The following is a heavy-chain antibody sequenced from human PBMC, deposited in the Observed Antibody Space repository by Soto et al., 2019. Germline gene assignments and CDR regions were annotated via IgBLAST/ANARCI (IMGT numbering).Heavy chain of an antibody. V-gene: IGHV3-23*01. D-gene: IGHD6-13*01. CDR2: ISSLGGST. CDR3: AKEEGSTWYPTDH. J-gene: IGHJ4*02. Sequence: AGGSLRLSCAASGFMFSNYAMTWVRQVPGKGLEWVSVISSLGGSTFYADSVKGRFTISRDNSKNTLYLQMNSLRIEDTAVYYCAKEEGSTWYPTDHWGQGTLVTVSS. CDR1: GFMFSNYA.